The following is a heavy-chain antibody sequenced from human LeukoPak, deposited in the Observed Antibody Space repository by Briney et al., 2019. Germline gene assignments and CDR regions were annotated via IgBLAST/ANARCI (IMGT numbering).Heavy chain of an antibody. Sequence: GGSLRLSCAASGFTFSSYAMSWVRQAPGKGLEWVSGISGSGGRTYYADSVKGRFIISRGNSKNTLYLQMNSLRAEDTAVYYCAKPRYSSSWYWFDPWGQGTLVTVSS. V-gene: IGHV3-23*01. CDR3: AKPRYSSSWYWFDP. CDR1: GFTFSSYA. J-gene: IGHJ5*02. D-gene: IGHD6-13*01. CDR2: ISGSGGRT.